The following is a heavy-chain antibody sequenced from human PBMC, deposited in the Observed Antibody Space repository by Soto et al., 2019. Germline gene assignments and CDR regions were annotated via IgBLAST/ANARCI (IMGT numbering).Heavy chain of an antibody. Sequence: GGSRRLACAAAGFTCDDYAMHWVRQAPGKGLEWVSGISWNSGSIGYADSVKGRFTISRDNAKNSLYLQMNSLRAEDTALYYYAKGSTAQAPHAFDIWGQGTMVTVSS. J-gene: IGHJ3*02. V-gene: IGHV3-9*01. D-gene: IGHD3-10*01. CDR1: GFTCDDYA. CDR3: AKGSTAQAPHAFDI. CDR2: ISWNSGSI.